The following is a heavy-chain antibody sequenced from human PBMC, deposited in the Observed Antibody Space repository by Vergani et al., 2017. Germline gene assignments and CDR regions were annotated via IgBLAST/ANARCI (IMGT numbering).Heavy chain of an antibody. J-gene: IGHJ6*02. CDR2: ISSDGKST. CDR3: SKGEQYAAPEERGYFHVLDV. D-gene: IGHD2-2*01. CDR1: GFTFSTFN. V-gene: IGHV3-64*01. Sequence: LEFGGGLVQPGGSIRLSFFGSGFTFSTFNMHWVRPIPGKGLEYISGISSDGKSTNYAKSVKGRFLVTRDNSKNSLHLQMGNMRVEDTGIYYCSKGEQYAAPEERGYFHVLDVWGQGTTVSVSS.